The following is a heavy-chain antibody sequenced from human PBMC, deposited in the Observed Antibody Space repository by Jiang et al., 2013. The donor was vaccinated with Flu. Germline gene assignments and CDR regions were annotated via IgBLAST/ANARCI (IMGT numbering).Heavy chain of an antibody. CDR3: ARGVPYYYDSSGYYPNWFDP. CDR1: GDSVSSNSAA. CDR2: TYYRSKWYN. D-gene: IGHD3-22*01. V-gene: IGHV6-1*01. J-gene: IGHJ5*02. Sequence: QTLSLTCAISGDSVSSNSAAWNWIRQSPSRGLEWLGRTYYRSKWYNDYAVSVKSRITINPDTSKNQFSLQLNSVTPEDTAVYYCARGVPYYYDSSGYYPNWFDPWGQGTLVTVSS.